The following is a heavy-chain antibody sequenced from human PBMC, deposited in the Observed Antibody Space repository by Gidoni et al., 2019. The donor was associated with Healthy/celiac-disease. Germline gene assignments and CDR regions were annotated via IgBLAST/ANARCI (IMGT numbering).Heavy chain of an antibody. CDR3: ARDRDSNGPNAFDI. Sequence: EVQLVESGGGLVQPGGSLRLSCAASGFTFSNYWIHWVRLAPGKGRVWVSRINSYGSGTTSADSVKGRFTISRDNAKNMMYLQMNSLRAEDTAVYYCARDRDSNGPNAFDIWGQGTMVTVSS. V-gene: IGHV3-74*01. CDR1: GFTFSNYW. D-gene: IGHD3-22*01. J-gene: IGHJ3*02. CDR2: INSYGSGT.